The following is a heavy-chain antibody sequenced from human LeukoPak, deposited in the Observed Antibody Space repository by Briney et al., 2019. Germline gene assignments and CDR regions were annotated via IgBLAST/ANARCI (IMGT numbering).Heavy chain of an antibody. D-gene: IGHD3-10*01. CDR1: GGSFSGYY. Sequence: SETLSLTCAVYGGSFSGYYWSWIRQPPGKGLEWIGEINHSGSTNYNPSLKSRVTISVDTSKNQFSLKLSTVTAADTAVYYCARGRTYYYGSGSYSRWGQGTLVTVSS. CDR3: ARGRTYYYGSGSYSR. V-gene: IGHV4-34*01. J-gene: IGHJ4*02. CDR2: INHSGST.